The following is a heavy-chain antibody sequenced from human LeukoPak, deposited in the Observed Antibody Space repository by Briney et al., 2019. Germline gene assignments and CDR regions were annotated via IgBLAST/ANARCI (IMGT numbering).Heavy chain of an antibody. J-gene: IGHJ4*02. CDR3: ARPRSYGSGSSPFDY. Sequence: SETLSLTCTVSGGSISSYYWSWIRQPPGKGLEWIGYIYYSGSTNYNPSLKSRVTISVDTSKNQFSLKLSSVTAADTAMYYCARPRSYGSGSSPFDYWGQGTLVTVSS. CDR1: GGSISSYY. D-gene: IGHD3-10*01. V-gene: IGHV4-59*01. CDR2: IYYSGST.